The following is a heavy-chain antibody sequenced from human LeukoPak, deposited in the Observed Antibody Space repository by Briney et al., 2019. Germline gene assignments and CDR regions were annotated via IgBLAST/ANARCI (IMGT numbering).Heavy chain of an antibody. J-gene: IGHJ4*02. CDR1: GYSFTNYW. Sequence: GESLKISCQSSGYSFTNYWIGWVRQLPGKGLEWMGIIYPGDSDTRYSPPFQGQVTISADKSISTAYLQWSSLNASDTAMYYCATYGDYGFDYWGQGTLVTVSS. V-gene: IGHV5-51*01. D-gene: IGHD4-17*01. CDR2: IYPGDSDT. CDR3: ATYGDYGFDY.